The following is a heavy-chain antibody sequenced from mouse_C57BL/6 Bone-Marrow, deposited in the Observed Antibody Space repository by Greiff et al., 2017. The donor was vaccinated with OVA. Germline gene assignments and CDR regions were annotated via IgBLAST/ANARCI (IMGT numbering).Heavy chain of an antibody. CDR2: IDPANGNT. Sequence: VQLQQSVAELVRPGASVKLSCKASGFNFTNSYMHWVKQRPEQGLEWIGRIDPANGNTNYDPKFQGKATITADTSSNTAYLQLSSLTSEDTAIDYGARRDSNYEDYAMDYWGQGTSVTVSS. CDR3: ARRDSNYEDYAMDY. J-gene: IGHJ4*01. V-gene: IGHV14-3*01. CDR1: GFNFTNSY. D-gene: IGHD2-5*01.